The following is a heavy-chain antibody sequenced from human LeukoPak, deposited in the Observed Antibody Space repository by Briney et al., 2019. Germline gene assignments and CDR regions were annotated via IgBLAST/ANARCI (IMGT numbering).Heavy chain of an antibody. J-gene: IGHJ4*02. V-gene: IGHV3-33*06. CDR2: IWYDGSNK. Sequence: GSLRLSCAASGFTFSSYGMHWVRQAPGKGLEWVAVIWYDGSNKYYADPVKGRFTISRDNSKNTLYLQMNSLRAEDSAVYYCAKDPYYDSSGYQDYWGQGTLVTVSS. CDR3: AKDPYYDSSGYQDY. CDR1: GFTFSSYG. D-gene: IGHD3-22*01.